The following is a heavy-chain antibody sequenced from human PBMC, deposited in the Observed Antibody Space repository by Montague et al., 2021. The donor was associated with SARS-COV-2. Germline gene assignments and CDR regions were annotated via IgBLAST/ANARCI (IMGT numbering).Heavy chain of an antibody. CDR1: RGSFSNYY. CDR2: INQGGAP. J-gene: IGHJ3*02. V-gene: IGHV4-34*01. CDR3: ARGRPVQGSFRHFDSISSGALDI. Sequence: SETLSLTCAVSRGSFSNYYWTWIRQSPGKGLEWIGEINQGGAPNXTPSLKSRVTISLDTSKKLISLKLNSVTVADTAVFFCARGRPVQGSFRHFDSISSGALDIWAQGSLVIVSS. D-gene: IGHD3-9*01.